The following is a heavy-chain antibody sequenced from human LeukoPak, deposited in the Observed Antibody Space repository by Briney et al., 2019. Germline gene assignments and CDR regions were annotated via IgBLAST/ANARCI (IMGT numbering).Heavy chain of an antibody. CDR2: ISAYNGNT. CDR1: GYTFTSYD. CDR3: ARSVDVKFDY. D-gene: IGHD5-12*01. J-gene: IGHJ4*02. Sequence: ASVKVSCKASGYTFTSYDINWVRQATGQGLEWMGWISAYNGNTNYAQKLQGRVTMTTDTSTSTAYMELRSLRSDDTAVYYCARSVDVKFDYWGQGTLVTVSS. V-gene: IGHV1-18*01.